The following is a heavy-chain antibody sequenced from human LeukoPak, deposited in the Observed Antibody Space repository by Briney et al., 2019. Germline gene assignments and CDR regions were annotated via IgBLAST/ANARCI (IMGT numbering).Heavy chain of an antibody. Sequence: GGSLRLSCAASGFTFRDYHISWIRQAPGKGLEWVSHISGSGYAIYHADSVKGRFTISRDNAKNSLYLQMNNLRADDTAVYYCARLSGTYSRGGDYWGQGTLVTVSS. D-gene: IGHD1-26*01. V-gene: IGHV3-11*01. CDR1: GFTFRDYH. CDR3: ARLSGTYSRGGDY. CDR2: ISGSGYAI. J-gene: IGHJ4*02.